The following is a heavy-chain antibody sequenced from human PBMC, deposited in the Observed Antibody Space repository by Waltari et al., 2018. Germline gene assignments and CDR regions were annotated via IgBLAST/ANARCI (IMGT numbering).Heavy chain of an antibody. CDR1: DGSISSSSYS. CDR3: ASIPDRVSPGYYYYMDV. V-gene: IGHV4-39*01. Sequence: LQPQESGAGLMKPAETMSVTCPFSDGSISSSSYSWSWVSTTPGKGLEWIGSIYYSGSTHHNPSLKSLVTISVDTSKNQFSLKLSSVTAADTAVYYRASIPDRVSPGYYYYMDVWGKGTTVTVSS. CDR2: IYYSGST. D-gene: IGHD2-21*01. J-gene: IGHJ6*03.